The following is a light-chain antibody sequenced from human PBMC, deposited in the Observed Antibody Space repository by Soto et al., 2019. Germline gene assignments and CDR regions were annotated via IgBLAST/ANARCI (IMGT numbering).Light chain of an antibody. V-gene: IGKV3-20*01. CDR2: GAS. CDR3: QQYGSSPLT. J-gene: IGKJ4*01. Sequence: EIVLTQSPGTLSLSPGERATLSCRASQSVSSSFLAWYQQKPGQAPRLLIYGASSRATGIPDRFSGSGSGKDFTLTISRLEAEDVAVYYCQQYGSSPLTFGGGTKVEIK. CDR1: QSVSSSF.